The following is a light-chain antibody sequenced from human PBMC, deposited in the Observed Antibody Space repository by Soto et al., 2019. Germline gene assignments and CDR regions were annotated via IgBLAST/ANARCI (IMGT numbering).Light chain of an antibody. Sequence: EIVLTQSPGTLSLSPGERATLSCRASQSVSSSYLAWYQQKPGQAPRLLIYGASSRATGIPDRFSGSGSGTDFTLTISRLEPEDFAVYYCQQYGSFTTTFGQGTRWIS. CDR2: GAS. CDR3: QQYGSFTTT. J-gene: IGKJ1*01. CDR1: QSVSSSY. V-gene: IGKV3-20*01.